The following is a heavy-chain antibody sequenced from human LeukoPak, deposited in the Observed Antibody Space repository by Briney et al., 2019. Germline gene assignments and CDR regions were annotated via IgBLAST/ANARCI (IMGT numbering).Heavy chain of an antibody. CDR1: GFTFGSCW. CDR2: ISSDGSST. CDR3: AKDQADCGMDV. Sequence: GGSLRLSCAASGFTFGSCWMHWVRQAPGKGLVWVSRISSDGSSTRYADSVKGRFTISRDNAKNTLYLQMNSLRAEDTAVYYCAKDQADCGMDVWGQGTTVTVSS. V-gene: IGHV3-74*01. J-gene: IGHJ6*02.